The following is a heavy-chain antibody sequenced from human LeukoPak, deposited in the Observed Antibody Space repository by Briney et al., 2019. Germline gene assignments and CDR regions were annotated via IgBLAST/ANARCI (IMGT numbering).Heavy chain of an antibody. CDR3: TRDQMNY. V-gene: IGHV3-53*01. CDR1: EFTVSRNY. Sequence: PGGSLRLSRTASEFTVSRNYMLWVRQAPGKGLEWVSLIFSNGDTHYADSVKGRSTISRDTSKNTVSLQMNSLRVEDTAMYYCTRDQMNYWGQGTLVTVSS. CDR2: IFSNGDT. J-gene: IGHJ4*02. D-gene: IGHD5-24*01.